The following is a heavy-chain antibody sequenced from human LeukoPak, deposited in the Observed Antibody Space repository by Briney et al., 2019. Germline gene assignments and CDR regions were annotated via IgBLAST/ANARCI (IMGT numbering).Heavy chain of an antibody. CDR3: SQGLLS. V-gene: IGHV3-30*02. J-gene: IGHJ5*02. CDR2: ISYDGSKK. Sequence: GGSLRLSCAASGFIFSISDMHWVRQAPGEGLQWVAFISYDGSKKHCADSVQGRCTISRDNSKNTLSLQLNSLRPDDTAVFYCSQGLLSWGQGTLLTVAA. CDR1: GFIFSISD.